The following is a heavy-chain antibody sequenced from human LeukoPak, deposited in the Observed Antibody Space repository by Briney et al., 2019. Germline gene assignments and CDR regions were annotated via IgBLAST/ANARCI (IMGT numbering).Heavy chain of an antibody. J-gene: IGHJ4*02. V-gene: IGHV3-30*04. CDR2: ISYDGSNK. CDR3: ARGWAYYDSSGYHRH. D-gene: IGHD3-22*01. CDR1: GFTFSSYA. Sequence: PGRSLRLSCAASGFTFSSYAMHWVRQAPGKGLEWVAVISYDGSNKYYADSVKGRFTISRDNSKNTLYLQMNILRAEDTAVYYCARGWAYYDSSGYHRHWGQGTLVTVSS.